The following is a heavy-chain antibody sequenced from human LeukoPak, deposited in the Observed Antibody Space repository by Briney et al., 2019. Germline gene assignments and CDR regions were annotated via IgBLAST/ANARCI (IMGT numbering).Heavy chain of an antibody. D-gene: IGHD3-22*01. CDR3: ARVVTMIVVVAGAFDI. V-gene: IGHV4-39*07. CDR1: GGSISSYY. Sequence: SETLSLTCTVSGGSISSYYWGWIRQPPGKGLEWIGSIYYSGSTYYNPSLKGRVTISVDTSKNQFSLKLSSVTAADTAVYYCARVVTMIVVVAGAFDIWGQGTMVTVSS. J-gene: IGHJ3*02. CDR2: IYYSGST.